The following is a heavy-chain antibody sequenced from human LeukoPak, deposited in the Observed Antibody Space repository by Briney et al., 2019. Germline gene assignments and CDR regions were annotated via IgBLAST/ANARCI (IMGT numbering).Heavy chain of an antibody. J-gene: IGHJ4*02. V-gene: IGHV3-74*01. D-gene: IGHD1-20*01. CDR2: IKSDGITI. CDR3: LRDLNWSLDQ. CDR1: GFTFSNYM. Sequence: GGSLRLSCAASGFTFSNYMMHWVRQAPGKGLVWVSRIKSDGITITYADSVKGRFTISRDNAKNTLYLQMNSLRAEDTAVYYCLRDLNWSLDQWGQGTLVTVSP.